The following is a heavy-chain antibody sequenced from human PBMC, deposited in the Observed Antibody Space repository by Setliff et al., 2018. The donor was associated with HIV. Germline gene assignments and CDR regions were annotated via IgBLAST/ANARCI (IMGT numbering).Heavy chain of an antibody. V-gene: IGHV3-43*01. CDR1: GFAFDKFT. CDR2: CGRKGVTT. Sequence: GGSLRLSCAASGFAFDKFTMHWVRQRPGKGLEWVSLCGRKGVTTFYAKSVEGRFTISRDNRKKSLYLQINALKTEDTALYYCVKEHNTGWPNLDSWGQGTPVTVSS. D-gene: IGHD6-19*01. J-gene: IGHJ4*02. CDR3: VKEHNTGWPNLDS.